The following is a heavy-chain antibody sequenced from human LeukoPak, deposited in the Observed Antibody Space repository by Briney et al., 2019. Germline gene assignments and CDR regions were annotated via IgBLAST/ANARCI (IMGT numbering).Heavy chain of an antibody. V-gene: IGHV3-7*03. CDR1: GFTFSSRW. CDR3: AKMALTMIVVPYYMDV. J-gene: IGHJ6*03. D-gene: IGHD3-22*01. CDR2: TKQDGSEK. Sequence: GGSLRLSCAASGFTFSSRWMSWVRQAPGKGLEWVANTKQDGSEKYYVDSVKGRFTISRDNAKNSLYLQMNSLRAEDTAVYYLAKMALTMIVVPYYMDVWGKGTTVTVSS.